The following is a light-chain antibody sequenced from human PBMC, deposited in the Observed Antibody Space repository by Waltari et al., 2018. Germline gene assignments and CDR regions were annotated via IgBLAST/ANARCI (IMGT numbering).Light chain of an antibody. J-gene: IGLJ1*01. V-gene: IGLV2-23*02. CDR3: CSYAGTTSIYV. CDR1: SNDVGNYPL. Sequence: QSALTQPASVSGSPGESITLSCTGTSNDVGNYPLLSWYQQHPDKAPKLIIFEVTKRPSRVSNRFSGSKSGNTASLTISGLQAEDEADYYCCSYAGTTSIYVFGSGTKVTVL. CDR2: EVT.